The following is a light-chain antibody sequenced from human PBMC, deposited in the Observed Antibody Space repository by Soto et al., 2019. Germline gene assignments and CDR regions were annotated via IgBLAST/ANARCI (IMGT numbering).Light chain of an antibody. CDR1: PTDIGGYEY. Sequence: QSVRTQPTSVSGSPGQSIAISCTGNPTDIGGYEYVSWYQQHPGKAPRLLIHGVRNRPPGISSRFSGSKSGLTASLTISGLQAEDEADYSCSSFTTNRLYVFGPGTKVTVL. V-gene: IGLV2-14*01. CDR3: SSFTTNRLYV. J-gene: IGLJ1*01. CDR2: GVR.